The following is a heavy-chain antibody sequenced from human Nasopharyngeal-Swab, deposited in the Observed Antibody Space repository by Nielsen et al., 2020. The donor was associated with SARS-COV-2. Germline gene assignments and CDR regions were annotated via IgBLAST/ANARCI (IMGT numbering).Heavy chain of an antibody. V-gene: IGHV4-39*02. Sequence: SETLSLTCKVSGGSISSKSYYWVWMRQPPGKGLEWIGSFYSSGATFYGASLKSRATISFDTSNNEFSLNLKSVTAADTALYYCARDELLLGFDSWGQGTLVTVSS. CDR1: GGSISSKSYY. J-gene: IGHJ4*02. D-gene: IGHD1-1*01. CDR3: ARDELLLGFDS. CDR2: FYSSGAT.